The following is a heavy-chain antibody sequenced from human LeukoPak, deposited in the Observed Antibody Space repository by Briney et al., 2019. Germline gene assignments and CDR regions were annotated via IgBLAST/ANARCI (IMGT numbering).Heavy chain of an antibody. V-gene: IGHV3-21*01. CDR1: GFSFSHYA. CDR3: ARDYPYSYYMNV. J-gene: IGHJ6*03. Sequence: TGGSLRLSCAGSGFSFSHYAINWVRQAPGKGLEWVSSITSSSDYIYYADSVKGRFTISRDNAKNLLYLQMNSLRAEDTAVYYCARDYPYSYYMNVWGNGTPVTVSS. CDR2: ITSSSDYI. D-gene: IGHD4-11*01.